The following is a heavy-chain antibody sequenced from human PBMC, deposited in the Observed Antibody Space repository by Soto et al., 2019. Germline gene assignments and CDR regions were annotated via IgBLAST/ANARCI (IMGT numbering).Heavy chain of an antibody. D-gene: IGHD3-22*01. V-gene: IGHV4-59*01. CDR1: GGSISSYY. CDR3: ARWHYYDSSGYNNDY. J-gene: IGHJ4*02. CDR2: IYYSGST. Sequence: ETLSLTCTVSGGSISSYYWSWIRQPPGKGLEWIGYIYYSGSTNYNPSLKSRVTISVDTSKNQFSLKLSSVTAADTAVYYCARWHYYDSSGYNNDYWGQGTLVTVSS.